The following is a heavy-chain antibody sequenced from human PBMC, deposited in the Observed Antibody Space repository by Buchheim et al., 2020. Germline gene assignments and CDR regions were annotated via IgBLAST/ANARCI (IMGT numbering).Heavy chain of an antibody. Sequence: EVQLVESGGGLVQPGRSLRLSCTASGFTFGDYAMSWFRQTPGKGLEWVSFIRSKASGGTTEYAASVKGRFTISRDDSKSIAYLQMNSLKTEDTAVYYCTKTGCGGGCYSNYWGQGTL. D-gene: IGHD2-21*02. CDR2: IRSKASGGTT. CDR1: GFTFGDYA. CDR3: TKTGCGGGCYSNY. J-gene: IGHJ4*02. V-gene: IGHV3-49*03.